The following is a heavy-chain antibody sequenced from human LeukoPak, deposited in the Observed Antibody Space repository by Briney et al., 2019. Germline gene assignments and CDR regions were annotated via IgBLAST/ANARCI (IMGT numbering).Heavy chain of an antibody. Sequence: SETLSLTCNVSGVSISSNTFSWGWIRQPPGKGLEWIGYIYYSGSTNYNPSLKSRVTISVDTSKNQFSLKLSSVTAADTAVYYCARSNYYDHLVDIWGQGTMVTVSS. CDR1: GVSISSNTFS. CDR3: ARSNYYDHLVDI. CDR2: IYYSGST. V-gene: IGHV4-61*05. D-gene: IGHD3-22*01. J-gene: IGHJ3*02.